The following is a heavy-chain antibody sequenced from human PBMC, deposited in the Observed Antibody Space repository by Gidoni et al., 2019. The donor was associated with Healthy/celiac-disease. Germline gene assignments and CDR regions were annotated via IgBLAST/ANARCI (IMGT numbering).Heavy chain of an antibody. D-gene: IGHD3-3*01. CDR1: GFTISSYG. CDR2: ISYDGRKK. V-gene: IGHV3-30*18. CDR3: AKDLGGYQYYDFWGFDP. J-gene: IGHJ5*02. Sequence: QVQLVESGGGEVKPGRSLRRTCAASGFTISSYGLNWVRQAPGNGLEWVAVISYDGRKKYYADSVKGRFTISRDNSKNTLYLQLNSLRAEDTAVYYCAKDLGGYQYYDFWGFDPWGQGTLVTVSS.